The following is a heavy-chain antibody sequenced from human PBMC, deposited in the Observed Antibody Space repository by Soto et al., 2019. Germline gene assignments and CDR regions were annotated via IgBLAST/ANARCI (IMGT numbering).Heavy chain of an antibody. CDR2: LSFDGSNK. J-gene: IGHJ4*02. V-gene: IGHV3-30*18. Sequence: PGGSLRLSCATSGFPFGTYGMHWVRQAPGKGLDWVAVLSFDGSNKYYGDSVKGRFTISRDNSENTLYLQMNSLRADDTAVYYCAKDIAVAGTISFDYWGQGT. D-gene: IGHD6-19*01. CDR3: AKDIAVAGTISFDY. CDR1: GFPFGTYG.